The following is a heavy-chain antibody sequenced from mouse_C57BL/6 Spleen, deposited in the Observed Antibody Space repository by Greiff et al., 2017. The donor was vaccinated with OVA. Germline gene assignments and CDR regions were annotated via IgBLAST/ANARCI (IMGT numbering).Heavy chain of an antibody. V-gene: IGHV1-80*01. CDR1: GYAFSSYW. J-gene: IGHJ4*01. D-gene: IGHD1-1*01. CDR2: IYPGDGDT. Sequence: QVQLQQSGAELVKPGASVKISCKASGYAFSSYWMNWVKQRPGKGLEWIGQIYPGDGDTNYNGKFKGKATLTADKSSSTAYMQLSSLTSEDSAVYFCARSGNRYYGSSSYYAMDYWGQGTSVTVSS. CDR3: ARSGNRYYGSSSYYAMDY.